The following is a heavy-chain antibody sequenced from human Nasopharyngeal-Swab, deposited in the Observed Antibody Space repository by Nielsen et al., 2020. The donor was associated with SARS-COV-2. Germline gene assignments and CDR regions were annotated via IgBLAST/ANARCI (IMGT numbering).Heavy chain of an antibody. CDR3: ARGSSGGPGN. CDR2: INSDGSRT. V-gene: IGHV3-74*01. D-gene: IGHD6-19*01. CDR1: GFTFSDYW. Sequence: GGSLRLSCAASGFTFSDYWIHWVRQVPGRGLGWVSHINSDGSRTSYGDSVKGRFTISRDNTKKTVSLEMNSLRADDTGVYYCARGSSGGPGNWGQGTLVTVSS. J-gene: IGHJ4*02.